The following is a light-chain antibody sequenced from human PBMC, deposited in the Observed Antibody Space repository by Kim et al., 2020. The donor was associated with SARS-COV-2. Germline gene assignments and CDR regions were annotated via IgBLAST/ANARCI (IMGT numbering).Light chain of an antibody. CDR1: SGSIVSVF. J-gene: IGLJ3*02. CDR3: QSYDDNIWV. Sequence: GKTVNISCTRSSGSIVSVFVQWFQQRPGSSPTTVIYEDHKRPSGVPDRFSGSVDSSSKSASLTISGLRTEDEADYYCQSYDDNIWVFGGGTQLTVL. CDR2: EDH. V-gene: IGLV6-57*01.